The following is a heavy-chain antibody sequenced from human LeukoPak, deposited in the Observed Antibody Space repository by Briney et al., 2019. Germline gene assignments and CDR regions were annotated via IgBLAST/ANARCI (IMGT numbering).Heavy chain of an antibody. D-gene: IGHD3-22*01. CDR1: GFTFSIYS. V-gene: IGHV3-21*01. CDR3: ARLRRNSDRSGFYYYYDN. CDR2: INTVASYI. Sequence: GGSLRLSCAASGFTFSIYSFNWVRQARGKGLEWVSSINTVASYIYYADSVRGRFTISRDNAENSLWLQMNGLSAEDSAVYYCARLRRNSDRSGFYYYYDNWGQGTLVTVSS. J-gene: IGHJ4*02.